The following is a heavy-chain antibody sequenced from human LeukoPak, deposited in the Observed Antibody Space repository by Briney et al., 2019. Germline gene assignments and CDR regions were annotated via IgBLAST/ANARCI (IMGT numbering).Heavy chain of an antibody. CDR3: ARGSVLTGYSH. J-gene: IGHJ4*02. Sequence: AALKVSCKASGYTFSDYYIHWVRQAPGQGREWMAWINPNSGGTNYAQKFQGRVTMTRDTSITTAYMELSRLTSDDTAVYYCARGSVLTGYSHWGQGTLVTVTS. CDR2: INPNSGGT. CDR1: GYTFSDYY. D-gene: IGHD3-9*01. V-gene: IGHV1-2*02.